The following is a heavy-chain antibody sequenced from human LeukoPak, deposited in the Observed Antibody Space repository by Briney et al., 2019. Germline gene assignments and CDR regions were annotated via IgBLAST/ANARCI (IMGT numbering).Heavy chain of an antibody. CDR2: IIPIFGTA. J-gene: IGHJ1*01. CDR1: GGTFSSYA. D-gene: IGHD3-22*01. CDR3: ASPSPAYDSRGYYYAAEYFQH. Sequence: SVKVSCKASGGTFSSYAISWVRQAPGQGREWMGGIIPIFGTANYAQKFQGRVTITADESTSTAYMELSSLRSEDPAVYYCASPSPAYDSRGYYYAAEYFQHWGQGTLVTVSS. V-gene: IGHV1-69*01.